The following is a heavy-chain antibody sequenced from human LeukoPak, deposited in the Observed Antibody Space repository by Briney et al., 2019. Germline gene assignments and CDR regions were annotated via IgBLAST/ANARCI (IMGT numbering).Heavy chain of an antibody. D-gene: IGHD1-20*01. CDR2: IHSDGITT. Sequence: GGSLRLSCAASGFTFSSYWMHWVRQAPGRGLVWVSRIHSDGITTNYADSVKGRFTIFRDNAKNSLYLQMNTLRDEDTAVYYCARDLTYAFNIWGQGTMVTVSS. J-gene: IGHJ3*02. CDR3: ARDLTYAFNI. CDR1: GFTFSSYW. V-gene: IGHV3-74*01.